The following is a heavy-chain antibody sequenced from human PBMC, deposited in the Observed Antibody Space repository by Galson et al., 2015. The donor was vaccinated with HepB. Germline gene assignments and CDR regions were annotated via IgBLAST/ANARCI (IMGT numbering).Heavy chain of an antibody. CDR3: AKEGSYYYYMDV. D-gene: IGHD3-10*01. J-gene: IGHJ6*03. CDR1: GFTFSSYE. Sequence: SLRLSCAASGFTFSSYEMNWVRQAPGKGLEWVSYISSSGSTIYYADSVKGRFTISRDNAKNSLYLQMNSLRAEDTAVYYCAKEGSYYYYMDVWGKGTTVTVSS. V-gene: IGHV3-48*03. CDR2: ISSSGSTI.